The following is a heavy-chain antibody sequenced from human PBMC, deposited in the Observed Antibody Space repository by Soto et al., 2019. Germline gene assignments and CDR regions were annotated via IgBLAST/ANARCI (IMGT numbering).Heavy chain of an antibody. CDR3: ARTKCSGGSCYSWSLDY. CDR2: RYYSEST. D-gene: IGHD2-15*01. J-gene: IGHJ4*02. Sequence: SETLSLTCTVSGGSITTGGYYWSWIRQLPGKGLEWIGHRYYSESTYYNPSLKSRVPISLDTSKNQFPLKLSFVTAADTAMYYCARTKCSGGSCYSWSLDYWGQGTPVTVSS. CDR1: GGSITTGGYY. V-gene: IGHV4-31*03.